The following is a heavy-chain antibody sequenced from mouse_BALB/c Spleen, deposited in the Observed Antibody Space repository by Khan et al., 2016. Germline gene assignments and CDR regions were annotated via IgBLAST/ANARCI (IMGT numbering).Heavy chain of an antibody. CDR3: ARSIMAN. Sequence: EVQLQESGPGLVKPSQSLSLTCTVTGYSITSDYAWNWIRQFPGNKLEWMGYISYSGSTSYNPSLKSRISITGDTSKNQFFLQLNSVTTEDTATYYCARSIMANWGQGTTLTVSS. J-gene: IGHJ2*01. V-gene: IGHV3-2*02. CDR2: ISYSGST. CDR1: GYSITSDYA.